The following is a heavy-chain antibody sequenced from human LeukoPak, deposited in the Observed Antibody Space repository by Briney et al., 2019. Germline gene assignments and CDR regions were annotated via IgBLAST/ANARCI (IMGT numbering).Heavy chain of an antibody. CDR3: ARDHSGTMIVVLGAFDI. Sequence: GGSLRLSCAASGFTFSDYYMSWIRQAPGKGLEWVSYISSSGSTIYYADSVKGRFTISRDNAKNSLYLQMNSLRAEDTAVYYCARDHSGTMIVVLGAFDIWGQGTMVTVSS. CDR1: GFTFSDYY. CDR2: ISSSGSTI. V-gene: IGHV3-11*01. J-gene: IGHJ3*02. D-gene: IGHD3-22*01.